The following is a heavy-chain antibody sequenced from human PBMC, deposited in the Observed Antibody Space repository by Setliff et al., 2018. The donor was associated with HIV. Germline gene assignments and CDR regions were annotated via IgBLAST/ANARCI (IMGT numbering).Heavy chain of an antibody. J-gene: IGHJ6*03. D-gene: IGHD2-2*01. CDR2: IYTSGST. CDR1: GGSISSGTDF. Sequence: SETLSLTCSVSGGSISSGTDFWSWIRQPAGKGLEWIGRIYTSGSTKYNPSLDSRVTISVDTSKNQFSLKLSSVTAADTAVYYCVRGYCSSTTCYDDYYYMDVWGKGSTVTVSS. CDR3: VRGYCSSTTCYDDYYYMDV. V-gene: IGHV4-61*02.